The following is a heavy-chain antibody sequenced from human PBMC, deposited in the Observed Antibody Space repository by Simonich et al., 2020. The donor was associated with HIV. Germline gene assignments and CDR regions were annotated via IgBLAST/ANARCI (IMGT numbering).Heavy chain of an antibody. V-gene: IGHV3-7*01. CDR2: IKQDGSEK. CDR3: AREVSWSFDY. CDR1: GYTFSSYG. D-gene: IGHD3-3*01. J-gene: IGHJ4*02. Sequence: EVQLVESGGGLVQPGGSLRLSCAASGYTFSSYGMSWVRQAQGKGLRWVANIKQDGSEKYYVDSVKGRFTISRDNVKNSMYLQMNSLRAEDTAVYYCAREVSWSFDYWGQGTLVTVSS.